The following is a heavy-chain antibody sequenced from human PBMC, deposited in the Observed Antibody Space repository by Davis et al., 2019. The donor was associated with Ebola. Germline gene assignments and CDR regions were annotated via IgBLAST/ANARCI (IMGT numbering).Heavy chain of an antibody. Sequence: SVKVSCKASAGTFSSYAISWVRQAPGQGLEWMGGIIPIFGTANYAQKFQGRVTITADESTSTAYMELSSLRSEDTAVYYCARGRDGYNLIGYWGQGTLVTVSS. CDR2: IIPIFGTA. CDR1: AGTFSSYA. CDR3: ARGRDGYNLIGY. J-gene: IGHJ4*02. V-gene: IGHV1-69*13. D-gene: IGHD5-24*01.